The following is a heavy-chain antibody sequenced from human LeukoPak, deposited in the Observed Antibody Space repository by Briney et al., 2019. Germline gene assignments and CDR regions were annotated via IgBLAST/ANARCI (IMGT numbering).Heavy chain of an antibody. CDR3: ARDVPYQLHGGWFDP. CDR1: AGSISSYY. CDR2: IYTSGST. J-gene: IGHJ5*02. Sequence: SETLSLTCTVSAGSISSYYWSWIRQPAGKGLEWIGRIYTSGSTNYNPSLKSRVTMSVDTSKNQFSLKLSSVTAADTAVYYCARDVPYQLHGGWFDPWGQGTLVTVSS. D-gene: IGHD2-2*01. V-gene: IGHV4-4*07.